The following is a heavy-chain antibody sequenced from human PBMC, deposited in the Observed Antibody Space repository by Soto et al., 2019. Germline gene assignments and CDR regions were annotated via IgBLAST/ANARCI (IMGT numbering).Heavy chain of an antibody. CDR3: ARRQGIQVAGRPDGGWFDT. D-gene: IGHD6-19*01. CDR2: IYPGDSDT. V-gene: IGHV5-51*01. Sequence: GESLKISCKGSGYSFTSYWIGWVRQMPGKGLEWMGIIYPGDSDTRYSPSFQGQVTISADKSISTAYLQWSSLKASDTAMYYCARRQGIQVAGRPDGGWFDTWGQGTLVTVSS. J-gene: IGHJ5*02. CDR1: GYSFTSYW.